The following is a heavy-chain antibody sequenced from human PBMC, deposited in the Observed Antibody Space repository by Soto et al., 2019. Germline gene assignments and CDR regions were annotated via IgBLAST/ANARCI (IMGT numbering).Heavy chain of an antibody. Sequence: PSETLSLTCTVSGGSISSSSYYWGWIRQPPGKGLEWIGSIYYSGSTYYNPSLKSRVTISVDTSKNQFSLKLSFVTAADTALYYCARDVSPAAMPLGWFDPWGQGTLVTVSS. CDR3: ARDVSPAAMPLGWFDP. CDR2: IYYSGST. CDR1: GGSISSSSYY. J-gene: IGHJ5*02. D-gene: IGHD2-2*01. V-gene: IGHV4-39*02.